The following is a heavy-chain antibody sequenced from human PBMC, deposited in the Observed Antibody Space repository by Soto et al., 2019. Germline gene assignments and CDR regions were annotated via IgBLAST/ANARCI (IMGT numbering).Heavy chain of an antibody. J-gene: IGHJ5*02. V-gene: IGHV3-33*01. CDR1: GFTFSSYG. D-gene: IGHD3-22*01. CDR2: IWYDGSNK. CDR3: ARDATYYYDSSGQNL. Sequence: PRGSLRLSCAASGFTFSSYGMHWVRQAPGKGLEWVAVIWYDGSNKYYADSVKGRFTISRDNSKNTLYLQMNSLRAEDTAVYYCARDATYYYDSSGQNLWGQGPLVTVSS.